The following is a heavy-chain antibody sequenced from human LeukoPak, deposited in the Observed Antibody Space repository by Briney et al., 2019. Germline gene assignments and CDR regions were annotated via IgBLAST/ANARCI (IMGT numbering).Heavy chain of an antibody. V-gene: IGHV3-7*01. CDR2: IKEDGSEK. J-gene: IGHJ4*02. CDR1: GFTLSNYW. D-gene: IGHD6-19*01. CDR3: ARDRAVAGLFDY. Sequence: PGGSLRLSCAASGFTLSNYWMTWVRQAPGHWLEWVANIKEDGSEKNYVDSVKGRFTISRDNAKNSLYLQMNSLRAEDTAVYYCARDRAVAGLFDYWGQGTLVTVSS.